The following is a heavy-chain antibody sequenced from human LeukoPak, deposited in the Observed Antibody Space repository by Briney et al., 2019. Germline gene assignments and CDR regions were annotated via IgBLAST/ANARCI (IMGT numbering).Heavy chain of an antibody. V-gene: IGHV4-30-4*01. CDR2: IYYSGST. CDR1: GGSIGSGDYY. J-gene: IGHJ6*04. D-gene: IGHD2-15*01. CDR3: ARDPLKGYPYGMDV. Sequence: SQTLSLTCTVSGGSIGSGDYYWSWIRQPPGKGLEWIGYIYYSGSTYYNPSLKSRVTISVDTSKNQFSLKLSSVTAADTAVYYCARDPLKGYPYGMDVWGKGTTVTVSS.